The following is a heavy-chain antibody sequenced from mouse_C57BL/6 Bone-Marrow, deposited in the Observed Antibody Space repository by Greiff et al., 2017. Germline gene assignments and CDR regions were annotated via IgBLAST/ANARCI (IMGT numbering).Heavy chain of an antibody. CDR1: GYTFPSYW. CDR2: IDPNSGGT. D-gene: IGHD1-1*01. CDR3: ARGTTRFYYFDD. J-gene: IGHJ2*01. V-gene: IGHV1-72*01. Sequence: QVQLQQPGAELVKPGASVKLSCKASGYTFPSYWMHWVKQRPGRGLEWIGRIDPNSGGTTYNEKFKSKATLTVDKPSSPASMQRSSLTSEDSAVYYCARGTTRFYYFDDWGQGTTLTVSS.